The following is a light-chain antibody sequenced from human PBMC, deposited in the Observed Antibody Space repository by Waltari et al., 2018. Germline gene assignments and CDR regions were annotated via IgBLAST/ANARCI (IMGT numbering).Light chain of an antibody. CDR3: TSYTTSVTWV. CDR2: EVT. Sequence: QSALTQPASVSGSPGQSITISCTGTSSDIGGHNYVSWYQQHPGKAPKLVIFEVTTRSSGVSNRFSGSKSGNTASLTISGLQAEDEADYYCTSYTTSVTWVFGGGTKVTVL. CDR1: SSDIGGHNY. V-gene: IGLV2-14*01. J-gene: IGLJ3*02.